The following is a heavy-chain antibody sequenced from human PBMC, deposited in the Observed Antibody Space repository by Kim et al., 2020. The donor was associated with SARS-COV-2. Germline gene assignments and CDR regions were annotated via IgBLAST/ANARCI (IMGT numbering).Heavy chain of an antibody. D-gene: IGHD1-26*01. J-gene: IGHJ4*02. CDR1: GFTFSSYA. CDR3: ARPKSGSYYADLDY. CDR2: ISYDGSNK. Sequence: GGSLRLSCAASGFTFSSYAMHWVRQAPGKGLEWVAVISYDGSNKYYADSVKGRFTISRDNSKSTLYLQMNSLRAEDTAVYYCARPKSGSYYADLDYWGQGTLVTVSS. V-gene: IGHV3-30-3*01.